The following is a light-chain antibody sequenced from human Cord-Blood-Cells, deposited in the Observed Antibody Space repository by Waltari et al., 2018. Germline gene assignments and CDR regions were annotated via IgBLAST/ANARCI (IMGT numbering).Light chain of an antibody. CDR1: SSDVGSSNL. Sequence: QSALTQPASVSGSPGQSTTIPCTGASSDVGSSNLVSWYQQHPGKAPKLMIYEVSKRPSGVSKRFSGSKSGNTASLTISGLQAEDEADYYCCSYAGSSTLYVFGTGTKVTVL. J-gene: IGLJ1*01. V-gene: IGLV2-23*02. CDR2: EVS. CDR3: CSYAGSSTLYV.